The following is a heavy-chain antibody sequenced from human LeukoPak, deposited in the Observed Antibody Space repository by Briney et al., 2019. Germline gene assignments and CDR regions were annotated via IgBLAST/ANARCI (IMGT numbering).Heavy chain of an antibody. CDR3: AKAPNYQRDYFDY. D-gene: IGHD1-7*01. CDR2: IWYDGSNK. J-gene: IGHJ4*02. V-gene: IGHV3-30*02. CDR1: GFTFSSYG. Sequence: PGGSLRLSCAASGFTFSSYGMHWVRQAPGKGLEWVAVIWYDGSNKYYADSVKGRFTISRDNSKNTLYLQMNSLRAEDTALYYCAKAPNYQRDYFDYWGQGTLVTVSS.